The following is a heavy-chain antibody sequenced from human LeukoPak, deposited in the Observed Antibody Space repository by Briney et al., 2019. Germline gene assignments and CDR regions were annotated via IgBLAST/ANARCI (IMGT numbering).Heavy chain of an antibody. CDR1: GFTVSSNY. V-gene: IGHV3-66*02. CDR3: ARAVGVTAIHNAFDI. J-gene: IGHJ3*02. CDR2: IYSGGGT. Sequence: EGSLRLSCAASGFTVSSNYMSWVRQAPGKGLEWVSVIYSGGGTDYADSAKGRFTISRDNSKNTLYLQMNSLRAEDTAVYYCARAVGVTAIHNAFDIWGQGTMVTVSS. D-gene: IGHD2-21*02.